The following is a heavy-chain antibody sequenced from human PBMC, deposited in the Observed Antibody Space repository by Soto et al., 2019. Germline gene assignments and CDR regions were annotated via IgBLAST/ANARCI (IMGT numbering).Heavy chain of an antibody. CDR2: ISYDGSNK. V-gene: IGHV3-30*18. CDR3: AKSPVEMATITGFQH. CDR1: GFTFSSYG. J-gene: IGHJ1*01. D-gene: IGHD5-12*01. Sequence: QVQLVESGGGVVQPGRSLRLSCATSGFTFSSYGMHWVRQAPGKGLEWVAVISYDGSNKYYADSVKGRFTISRDNSKNTLYLQMNSLRAEDTAVYYCAKSPVEMATITGFQHWGQGTLVTVSS.